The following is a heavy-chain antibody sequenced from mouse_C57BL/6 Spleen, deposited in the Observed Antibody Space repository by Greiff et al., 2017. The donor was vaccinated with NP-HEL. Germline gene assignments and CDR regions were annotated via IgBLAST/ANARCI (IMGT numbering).Heavy chain of an antibody. CDR2: IDPETGGT. D-gene: IGHD2-2*01. J-gene: IGHJ3*01. V-gene: IGHV1-15*01. CDR1: GYTFTDYE. Sequence: QVQLQQSGAELVRPGASVTLSCKASGYTFTDYEMHWVKQTPVHGLEWIGAIDPETGGTAYNQKFKGKAILTADKSSSTAYMELRSLTSEDSAVYYCNYGYDEDWFAYWGQGTLVTVSA. CDR3: NYGYDEDWFAY.